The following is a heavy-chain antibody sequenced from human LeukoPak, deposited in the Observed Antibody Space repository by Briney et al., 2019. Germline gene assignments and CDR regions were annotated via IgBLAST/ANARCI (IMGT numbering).Heavy chain of an antibody. D-gene: IGHD3-22*01. V-gene: IGHV4-4*07. CDR2: IYTSGST. Sequence: PSETLSLTCTVSGNSFGDYYWSWIRQPAGKGLEWIGRIYTSGSTNYNPSLKSRVTISVDTSKNQFSLKVSSVTAADTAVYYCASLTTADAFDIWGQGTMVTVSS. CDR1: GNSFGDYY. CDR3: ASLTTADAFDI. J-gene: IGHJ3*02.